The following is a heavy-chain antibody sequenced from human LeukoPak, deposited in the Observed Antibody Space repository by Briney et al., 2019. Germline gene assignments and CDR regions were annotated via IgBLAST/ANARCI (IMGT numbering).Heavy chain of an antibody. V-gene: IGHV4-59*01. D-gene: IGHD6-13*01. CDR2: IYNSGST. CDR3: ARKTSRSWCFDY. J-gene: IGHJ4*02. CDR1: GGSINSYY. Sequence: PSETLSLTCTVSGGSINSYYWSWIRQPPGKGLEWIGYIYNSGSTNYNPSLGSRITISVDTSKNQLSLKLSSVTAADTAVYYCARKTSRSWCFDYWGQGTLVTVSS.